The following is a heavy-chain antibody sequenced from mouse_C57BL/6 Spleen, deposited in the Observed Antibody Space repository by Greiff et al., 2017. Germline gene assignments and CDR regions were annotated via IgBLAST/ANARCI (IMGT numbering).Heavy chain of an antibody. J-gene: IGHJ3*01. Sequence: QVQLQQSGAELVRPGASVTLSCKASGYTFTDYEMHWVKQTPVHGLEWIGAIDPETGGTAYNQKFKGKAILTADKSSSTAYMELRSLTSEDSAVDYCTRPLYYGSSPFAYWGQGTLVTVSA. D-gene: IGHD1-1*01. CDR3: TRPLYYGSSPFAY. V-gene: IGHV1-15*01. CDR2: IDPETGGT. CDR1: GYTFTDYE.